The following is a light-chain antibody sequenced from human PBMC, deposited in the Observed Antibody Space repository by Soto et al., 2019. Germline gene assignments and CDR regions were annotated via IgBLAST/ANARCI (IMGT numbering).Light chain of an antibody. V-gene: IGLV2-14*03. J-gene: IGLJ3*02. CDR3: NSYRSSNNLEGV. Sequence: QSALTQPPSASGSPGQSVTISCTGTSSDVGGYNYVSWYQHHPGKAPRLMIFDVSKRPSGVSSRFSGSKSGNTASLTISGLQAEDEATYYCNSYRSSNNLEGVFGGGTQLTVL. CDR1: SSDVGGYNY. CDR2: DVS.